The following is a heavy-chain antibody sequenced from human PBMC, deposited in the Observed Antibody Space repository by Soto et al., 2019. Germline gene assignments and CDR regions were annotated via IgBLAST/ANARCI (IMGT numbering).Heavy chain of an antibody. CDR3: ARALSSAAGLYFDF. J-gene: IGHJ4*02. V-gene: IGHV4-4*07. Sequence: PSETLSLTCTVSGGSIISYYWSWIRQPAGKGMEWIGRIHTTDGTNYNPSLKSRVTMSIDTSNNQFSLKLSSLTAADTAVYYCARALSSAAGLYFDFWGQGTLVTVS. CDR1: GGSIISYY. CDR2: IHTTDGT. D-gene: IGHD6-13*01.